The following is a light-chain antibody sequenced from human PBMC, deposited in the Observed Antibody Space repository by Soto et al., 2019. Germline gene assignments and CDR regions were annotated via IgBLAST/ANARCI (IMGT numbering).Light chain of an antibody. CDR1: SSDVGGYNY. CDR2: EVS. V-gene: IGLV2-14*01. CDR3: TSYTSRSTVV. J-gene: IGLJ2*01. Sequence: QSALTQPASVSGSPGQSITISCTGTSSDVGGYNYVSWYQHHPGKAPKLIIYEVSNRPSGVSNRFSGSKSGTTASLTISGLQADDEADYYCTSYTSRSTVVFGIGTKLTVL.